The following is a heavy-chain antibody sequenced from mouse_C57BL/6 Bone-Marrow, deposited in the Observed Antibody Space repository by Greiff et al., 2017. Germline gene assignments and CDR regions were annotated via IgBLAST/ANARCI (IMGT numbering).Heavy chain of an antibody. Sequence: LQQSGPGILQPSQTLSLTCSFSGFSLSTFGMGVGWIRQPSGKGLEWLAHIWWDDDKYYNPALKSRLTISKDTSKNQVFLKIANVDTADTATYYCARIAEIPGYYAMDYWGQGTSVTVSS. CDR1: GFSLSTFGMG. J-gene: IGHJ4*01. V-gene: IGHV8-8*01. CDR3: ARIAEIPGYYAMDY. CDR2: IWWDDDK.